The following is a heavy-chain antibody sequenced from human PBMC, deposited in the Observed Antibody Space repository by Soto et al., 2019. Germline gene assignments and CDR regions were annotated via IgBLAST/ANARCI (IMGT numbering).Heavy chain of an antibody. V-gene: IGHV5-10-1*01. CDR1: GYRFTNYW. D-gene: IGHD3-3*01. CDR2: INPSDSDT. J-gene: IGHJ4*02. CDR3: ARRYYYGARGYFDY. Sequence: GESLKISCKGSGYRFTNYWITWVRQMPGKGLAWMGRINPSDSDTNYSPSFQGHVTVSADKSISTAYLQWSSLKASDTAMYYCARRYYYGARGYFDYWGQGTLVTVSS.